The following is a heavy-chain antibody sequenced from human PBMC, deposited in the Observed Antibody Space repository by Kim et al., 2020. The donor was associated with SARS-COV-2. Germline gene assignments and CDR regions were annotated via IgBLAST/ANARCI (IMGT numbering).Heavy chain of an antibody. D-gene: IGHD5-12*01. V-gene: IGHV3-30*01. J-gene: IGHJ6*02. Sequence: VKGRFTLTSDNYKNTMYLQMTSLRAEDTAVYYCARAGGYSGYVIDNCMDVWGQGTTVTVSS. CDR3: ARAGGYSGYVIDNCMDV.